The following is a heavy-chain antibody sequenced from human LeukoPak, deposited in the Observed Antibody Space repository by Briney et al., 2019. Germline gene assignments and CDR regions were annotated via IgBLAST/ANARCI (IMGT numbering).Heavy chain of an antibody. Sequence: PSGTLSLTCTLSGGSISSYYWSWIRQPPGKGLEWIGYIYYSGSTSYHPSLKSRVTILVDTSKNQFSLKLRSVTAADTAVYYCARHERDVSLDHAFDIWGQGTMVTVFS. D-gene: IGHD5-24*01. CDR1: GGSISSYY. CDR3: ARHERDVSLDHAFDI. V-gene: IGHV4-59*08. CDR2: IYYSGST. J-gene: IGHJ3*02.